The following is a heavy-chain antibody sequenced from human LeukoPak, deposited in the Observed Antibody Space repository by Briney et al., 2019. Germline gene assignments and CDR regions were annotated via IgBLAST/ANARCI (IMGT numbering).Heavy chain of an antibody. CDR2: ISWNSVSI. Sequence: PGRSLRLSCAASGFTFDDYAMHWVRQAPGKGLEWVSGISWNSVSIVYADSVKGRFTISRDNAKNSLYLQMNSLRAEDTAFYYCAKVGDSSGYYYYFDYWGQGTLVTVSS. CDR1: GFTFDDYA. CDR3: AKVGDSSGYYYYFDY. D-gene: IGHD3-22*01. J-gene: IGHJ4*02. V-gene: IGHV3-9*01.